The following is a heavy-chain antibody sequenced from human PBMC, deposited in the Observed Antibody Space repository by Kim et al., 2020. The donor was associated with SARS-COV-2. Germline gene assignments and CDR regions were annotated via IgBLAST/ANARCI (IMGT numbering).Heavy chain of an antibody. D-gene: IGHD6-19*01. CDR2: INHSGST. CDR3: ARGPGSSSWYSSGWYVY. V-gene: IGHV4-34*01. J-gene: IGHJ4*02. Sequence: SETLSLTCAVYGGSFSGYYWSWIRQPPGKGLEWIGEINHSGSTNYNPSLKSRVTISVDTSKNQFSLKLSSVTAADTAVYYCARGPGSSSWYSSGWYVYWGQGTLVTVSS. CDR1: GGSFSGYY.